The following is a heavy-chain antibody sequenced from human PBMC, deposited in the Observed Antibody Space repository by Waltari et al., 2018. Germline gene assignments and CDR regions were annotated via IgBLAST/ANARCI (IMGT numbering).Heavy chain of an antibody. D-gene: IGHD3-22*01. V-gene: IGHV4-39*07. CDR2: IYYSGST. Sequence: QLQLQESGPGLVKPSETLSLTCTVSGGSISSSSYYWGWIRQPPGKGLEWIGSIYYSGSTYHNPSLKSRVTISVDTSKNQFSLKLSSVTAADTAVYYCARHRHSSGYYYSDGWYFDLWGRGTLVTVSS. J-gene: IGHJ2*01. CDR3: ARHRHSSGYYYSDGWYFDL. CDR1: GGSISSSSYY.